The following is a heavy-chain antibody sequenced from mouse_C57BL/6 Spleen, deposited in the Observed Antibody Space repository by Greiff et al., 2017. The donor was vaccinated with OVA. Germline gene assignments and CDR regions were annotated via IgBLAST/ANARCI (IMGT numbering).Heavy chain of an antibody. Sequence: EVQGVESGGGLVKPGGSLKLSCAASGFTFSSYAMSWVRQTPEKRLEWVATISDGGSYTYYPDNVKGRFTISRDNAKNNLYLQMSHLKSEDTAMYYCARDRGYDYDGDYFDYWGQGTTLTVSS. J-gene: IGHJ2*01. D-gene: IGHD2-4*01. CDR1: GFTFSSYA. CDR2: ISDGGSYT. CDR3: ARDRGYDYDGDYFDY. V-gene: IGHV5-4*01.